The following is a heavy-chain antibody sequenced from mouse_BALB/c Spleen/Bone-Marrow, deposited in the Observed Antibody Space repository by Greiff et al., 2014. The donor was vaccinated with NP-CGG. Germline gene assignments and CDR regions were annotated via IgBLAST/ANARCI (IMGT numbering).Heavy chain of an antibody. V-gene: IGHV5-4*02. CDR1: GFTFSDYY. CDR3: ARAGKKECEIDY. D-gene: IGHD6-1*01. J-gene: IGHJ4*01. Sequence: EVKLMESGGGLVKPGGSLKLSCAASGFTFSDYYMCWIRQTPEKRLEWVATISDGGSYTYYPDSVKGRFTISRDTAKNNLYLKMSSLKSEDTAMYYCARAGKKECEIDYWGQGTPLTVSS. CDR2: ISDGGSYT.